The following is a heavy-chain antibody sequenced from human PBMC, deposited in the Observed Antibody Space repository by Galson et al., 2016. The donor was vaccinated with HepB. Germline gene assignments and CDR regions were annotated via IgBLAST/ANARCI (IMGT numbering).Heavy chain of an antibody. V-gene: IGHV3-23*01. CDR2: ISGSGGRT. Sequence: SLRLSCAASGFTFSSYVMNWARQAPGRGLEWVSAISGSGGRTYYAGSVKGRFTISRDNSKNTLFLQMNSLRADETAIYYCAKDQFAVDYGADISGLHLWGQGTLVTVSS. CDR1: GFTFSSYV. J-gene: IGHJ4*02. D-gene: IGHD4-17*01. CDR3: AKDQFAVDYGADISGLHL.